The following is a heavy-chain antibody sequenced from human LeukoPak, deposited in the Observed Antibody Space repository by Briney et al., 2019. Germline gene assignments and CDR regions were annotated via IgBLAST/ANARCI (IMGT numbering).Heavy chain of an antibody. J-gene: IGHJ3*02. V-gene: IGHV4-39*07. CDR3: ARDLTALQTYYYGSGSYRGDAFDI. Sequence: PSETLSLTCTVSGGSVSSRGYYWGWIRQPPGKGLEWIGSNDYRGNSYYIPSLKSRVTISIDTSKNQFSLKLSSVTAADTAVYYCARDLTALQTYYYGSGSYRGDAFDIWGQGTMVTVSS. CDR2: NDYRGNS. CDR1: GGSVSSRGYY. D-gene: IGHD3-10*01.